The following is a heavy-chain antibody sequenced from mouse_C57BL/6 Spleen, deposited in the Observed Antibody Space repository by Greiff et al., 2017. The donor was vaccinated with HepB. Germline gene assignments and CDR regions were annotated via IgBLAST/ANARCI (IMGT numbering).Heavy chain of an antibody. CDR3: ARSEGLITTERNYAMDY. Sequence: EVKLEESGPELVKPGASVKISCKASGYSFTGYYMHWVRQSHGNILDWIGYIYPYNGVSSYNQKFKGKATLTVDKSSSTAYMELRSLTSEDSAVYYCARSEGLITTERNYAMDYWGQGTSVTVSS. D-gene: IGHD1-1*01. V-gene: IGHV1-31*01. J-gene: IGHJ4*01. CDR1: GYSFTGYY. CDR2: IYPYNGVS.